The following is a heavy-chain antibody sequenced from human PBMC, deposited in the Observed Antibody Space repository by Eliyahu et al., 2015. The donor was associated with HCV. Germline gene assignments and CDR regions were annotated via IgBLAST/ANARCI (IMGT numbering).Heavy chain of an antibody. CDR1: GFSLNTSGMA. CDR2: IYWDDDK. D-gene: IGHD1-1*01. J-gene: IGHJ4*02. Sequence: QITLKESGPTLVKPTQTLTLTCIFSGFSLNTSGMAVGWIRQPPGKALEWLTLIYWDDDKRYRSSLKSRLTIAKDTSKNQVILTLTNLDPVDTVTYYCARTPGGRKIDYWGQGTLVTVSS. CDR3: ARTPGGRKIDY. V-gene: IGHV2-5*02.